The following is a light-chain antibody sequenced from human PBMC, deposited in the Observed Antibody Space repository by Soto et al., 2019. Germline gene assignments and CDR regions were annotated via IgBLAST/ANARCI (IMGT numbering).Light chain of an antibody. CDR1: PSDVGGSNS. Sequence: QSALTQPPSASGSPGQSVTISCTGTPSDVGGSNSVSWYQQHPGKAPNLMIYDVNKRPSGVPDRFSGFKSGNTASLTVSGHQAADEAHYFCSSYAPSDVVFGGGTKVTVL. CDR3: SSYAPSDVV. CDR2: DVN. J-gene: IGLJ2*01. V-gene: IGLV2-8*01.